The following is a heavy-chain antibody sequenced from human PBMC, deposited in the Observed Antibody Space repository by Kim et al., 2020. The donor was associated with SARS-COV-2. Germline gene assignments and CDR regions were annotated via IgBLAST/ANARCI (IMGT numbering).Heavy chain of an antibody. D-gene: IGHD5-18*01. Sequence: ASVKVSCKLSGGTFSSYAFSWVRQAPGQAPEWMGKIIPILDLTHYAQKLQGRVTITADKSTNIAYMELSSLRADDTAIYYCVRDNARGVDAAMITSSFEYWGQGTLVTVSS. V-gene: IGHV1-69*04. CDR1: GGTFSSYA. CDR3: VRDNARGVDAAMITSSFEY. CDR2: IIPILDLT. J-gene: IGHJ4*02.